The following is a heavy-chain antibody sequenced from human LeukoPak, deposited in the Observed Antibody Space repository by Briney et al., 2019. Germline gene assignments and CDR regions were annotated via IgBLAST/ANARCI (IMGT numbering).Heavy chain of an antibody. CDR2: IIPIFGTA. V-gene: IGHV1-69*13. CDR1: GGTFSSYA. Sequence: GASVKVSCKASGGTFSSYAISWVRQAPGQGLEWMGGIIPIFGTANYAQKFQGRVTITADESTSTAYMELSSLRSEDTAVYYCARIPTYYDILTGYPSPDDAFDIWGQGTMVTVSS. J-gene: IGHJ3*02. D-gene: IGHD3-9*01. CDR3: ARIPTYYDILTGYPSPDDAFDI.